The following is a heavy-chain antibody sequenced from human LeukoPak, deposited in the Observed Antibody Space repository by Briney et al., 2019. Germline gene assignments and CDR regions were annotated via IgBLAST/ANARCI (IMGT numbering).Heavy chain of an antibody. CDR3: TKLAVASADS. J-gene: IGHJ4*02. V-gene: IGHV3-48*03. D-gene: IGHD6-19*01. CDR2: ISPSGSTK. Sequence: PGGSLRLSCAASGFSFSSYEMNWVRQAPGKGLEWGSNISPSGSTKYYAASVKGRFTVSRDNAKNSLYLQMNSLRAGDTGVYYCTKLAVASADSWGQGTLVTVSS. CDR1: GFSFSSYE.